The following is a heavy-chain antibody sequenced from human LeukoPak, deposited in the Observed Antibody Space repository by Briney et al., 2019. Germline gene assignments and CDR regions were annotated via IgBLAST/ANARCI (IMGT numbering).Heavy chain of an antibody. V-gene: IGHV1-18*01. CDR1: GYTFDSYG. J-gene: IGHJ4*02. CDR3: ARDPDPYGSGSYYFVY. Sequence: ASVKVSCKASGYTFDSYGFSWVRQAPGQGLEWMGWISAYNGNTNYAQKLQGRVTMTTDTSTSTAYMEVRSLRSDDTAVYYCARDPDPYGSGSYYFVYWGQETLVTVSS. CDR2: ISAYNGNT. D-gene: IGHD3-10*01.